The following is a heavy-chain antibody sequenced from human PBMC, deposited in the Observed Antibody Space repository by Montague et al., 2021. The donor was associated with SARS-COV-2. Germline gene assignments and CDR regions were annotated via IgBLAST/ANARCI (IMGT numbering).Heavy chain of an antibody. CDR1: GFSLSTSGMC. CDR2: XDWDDDK. J-gene: IGHJ3*02. V-gene: IGHV2-70*11. Sequence: PALVKPTQTLTLTRTLSGFSLSTSGMCVSWIRQPPGKALEWLARXDWDDDKYYSTSLKTRLTISKDTSKNQVVLTMTNMNPVDTATYYCARGYYDILTGYLDSFDIWGQGTMVTVSS. D-gene: IGHD3-9*01. CDR3: ARGYYDILTGYLDSFDI.